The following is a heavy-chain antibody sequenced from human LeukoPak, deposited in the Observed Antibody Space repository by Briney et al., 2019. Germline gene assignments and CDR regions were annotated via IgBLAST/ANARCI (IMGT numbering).Heavy chain of an antibody. D-gene: IGHD6-6*01. CDR1: GGSISSYY. J-gene: IGHJ6*03. Sequence: PSETLSLTCTVSGGSISSYYWSWIRQTPGEGLEWIGEINQSGSPKYNPSLKSRVAIFVDTSSNQLSLNVTSVTAADTAVYYCVRGLVKKLVRRQIYYYMDVWGKGTTVIVSS. CDR2: INQSGSP. V-gene: IGHV4-59*12. CDR3: VRGLVKKLVRRQIYYYMDV.